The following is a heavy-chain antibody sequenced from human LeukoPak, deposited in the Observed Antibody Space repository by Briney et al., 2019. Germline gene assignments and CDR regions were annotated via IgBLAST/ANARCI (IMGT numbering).Heavy chain of an antibody. D-gene: IGHD5-12*01. CDR2: MYISGST. Sequence: KTSQTLSLTCTVSGGSITSGSYYRSWLRQPAGKGLEWIGRMYISGSTNYNPSLQSRVTISGDTSRNQFSLQLSSVTAADTAVYYCARDGYRVTGYYYYMDVWGQGTTVTVS. CDR3: ARDGYRVTGYYYYMDV. CDR1: GGSITSGSYY. V-gene: IGHV4-61*02. J-gene: IGHJ6*03.